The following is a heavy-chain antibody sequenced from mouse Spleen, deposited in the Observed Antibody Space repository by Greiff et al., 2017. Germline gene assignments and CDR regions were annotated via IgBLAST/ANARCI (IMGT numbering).Heavy chain of an antibody. D-gene: IGHD1-1*01. V-gene: IGHV1-75*01. J-gene: IGHJ2*01. Sequence: VKLVESGPELVKPGASVKISCKASGYTFTDYYINWVKQRPGQGLEWIGWIFPGSGSTYYNEKFKGKATLTVDKSSSTAYMLLSSLTSEDSAVYFCASQEITTMEDYWGQGTTLTVSS. CDR1: GYTFTDYY. CDR3: ASQEITTMEDY. CDR2: IFPGSGST.